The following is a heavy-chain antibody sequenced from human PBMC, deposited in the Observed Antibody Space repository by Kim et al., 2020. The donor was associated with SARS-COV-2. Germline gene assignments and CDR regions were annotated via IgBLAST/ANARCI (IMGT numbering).Heavy chain of an antibody. CDR3: ARVHCSSTSCLNYYYYYG. V-gene: IGHV4-34*01. J-gene: IGHJ6*01. CDR2: INHSGST. Sequence: SETLSLTCAVYGGSFSGYYWSWIRQPPGKGLEWMGEINHSGSTNYNPSLKSRVTISVDTSKNQFSLKLSSVTAADTAVYYCARVHCSSTSCLNYYYYYG. CDR1: GGSFSGYY. D-gene: IGHD2-2*01.